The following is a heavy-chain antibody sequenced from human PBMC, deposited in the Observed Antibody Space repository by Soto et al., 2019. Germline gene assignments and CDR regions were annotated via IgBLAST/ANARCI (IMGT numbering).Heavy chain of an antibody. CDR1: GYTFTSSY. CDR3: ARAVTSRWYAFDI. D-gene: IGHD4-17*01. J-gene: IGHJ3*02. Sequence: QVQLVQSGAEVKKPGASVKVSCKASGYTFTSSYMNWVRQAPGQGLEWMGIINPSGGSTSYAQKFQGRVTMPRDTSTSTVYVELSSLRSEDTAVEYCARAVTSRWYAFDIWGQGTMVTVSS. V-gene: IGHV1-46*01. CDR2: INPSGGST.